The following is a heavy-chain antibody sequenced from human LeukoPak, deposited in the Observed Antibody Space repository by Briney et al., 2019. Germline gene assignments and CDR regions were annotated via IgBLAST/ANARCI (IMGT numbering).Heavy chain of an antibody. CDR1: GYTFTSYG. CDR3: ARDIVVVPAAIWADYYYYGMDV. J-gene: IGHJ6*02. CDR2: ISAYNGNT. V-gene: IGHV1-18*01. Sequence: GASVKVSCKASGYTFTSYGISWVRQAPGQGLEWMGWISAYNGNTNYAQKLQGRVTMTTDTSTSTAYMELRSLRSDDTAVCYCARDIVVVPAAIWADYYYYGMDVWGQGTTVTVSS. D-gene: IGHD2-2*01.